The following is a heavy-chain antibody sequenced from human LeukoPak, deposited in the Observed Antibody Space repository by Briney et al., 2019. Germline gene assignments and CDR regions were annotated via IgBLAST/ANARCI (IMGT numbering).Heavy chain of an antibody. Sequence: SETLSLTCTVSGGSISSGGYYWSWIRQHPGKGLEWIGYIYYSGSTNYNPSLKSRVTMSVDTSKNQFSLKLSSVTAADTAVYYCARDSGSYPFDYWGQGTLVTVSS. CDR1: GGSISSGGYY. J-gene: IGHJ4*02. V-gene: IGHV4-61*08. CDR2: IYYSGST. D-gene: IGHD1-26*01. CDR3: ARDSGSYPFDY.